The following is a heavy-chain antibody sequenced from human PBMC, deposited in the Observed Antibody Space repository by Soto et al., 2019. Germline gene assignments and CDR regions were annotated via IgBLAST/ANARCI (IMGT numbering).Heavy chain of an antibody. Sequence: GGSLRLSCAASGFTFSSYWMSWVRQAPGKGLEWVSSISSSSSYIYYADSVKGRFTISRDNAKNSLYLQMNSLRAEDTAVYYCARAYCSGGSCYPFDYWGQGTPVTVSS. CDR2: ISSSSSYI. J-gene: IGHJ4*02. CDR1: GFTFSSYW. CDR3: ARAYCSGGSCYPFDY. D-gene: IGHD2-15*01. V-gene: IGHV3-21*01.